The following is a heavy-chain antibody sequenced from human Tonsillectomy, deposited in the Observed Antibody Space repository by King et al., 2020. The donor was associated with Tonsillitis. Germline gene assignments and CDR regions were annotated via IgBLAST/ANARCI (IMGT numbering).Heavy chain of an antibody. J-gene: IGHJ4*02. D-gene: IGHD5/OR15-5a*01. CDR3: ARGSTIPPRFDY. CDR2: IYYSGST. V-gene: IGHV4-31*03. CDR1: GGSISSGGYY. Sequence: QLQESGPGLVKPSQTLSLTCTVSGGSISSGGYYWSWIRQHPGKGLEWIGYIYYSGSTYYNPSLKSRVTISVDTSKNQFSLKLSSVTAADTAVYYCARGSTIPPRFDYWGQGTLVTVSS.